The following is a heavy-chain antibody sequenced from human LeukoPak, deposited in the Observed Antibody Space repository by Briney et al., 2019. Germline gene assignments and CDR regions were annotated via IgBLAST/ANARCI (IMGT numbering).Heavy chain of an antibody. D-gene: IGHD2/OR15-2a*01. CDR3: ARGYVYAFVY. J-gene: IGHJ4*02. V-gene: IGHV3-48*01. CDR2: ISGSGNAK. Sequence: GGSLRLSCAASGFSFSSYSMNWVRQAPGKGLEWVSYISGSGNAKHYTDSVKGRFTISRDNAKNALYLQMNSLRVEDTAVYFCARGYVYAFVYWGQGTLVTVSS. CDR1: GFSFSSYS.